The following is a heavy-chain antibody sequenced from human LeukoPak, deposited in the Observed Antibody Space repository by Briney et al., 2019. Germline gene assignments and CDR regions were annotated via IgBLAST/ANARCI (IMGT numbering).Heavy chain of an antibody. CDR3: ARGALTGSHRVIWSGSHYYYMDV. Sequence: GGSLRLSCAASGFTFSDYYMSWIRQAPGKGLEWVSYISSSGSTIYYADSVKGRFTISRDNAKNSLYQQMNSLRAEDTAVYYCARGALTGSHRVIWSGSHYYYMDVWGKGTTVTVSS. V-gene: IGHV3-11*01. J-gene: IGHJ6*03. CDR2: ISSSGSTI. CDR1: GFTFSDYY. D-gene: IGHD3-3*01.